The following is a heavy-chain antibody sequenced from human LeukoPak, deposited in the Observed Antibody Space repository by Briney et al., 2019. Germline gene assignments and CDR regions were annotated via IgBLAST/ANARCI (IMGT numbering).Heavy chain of an antibody. CDR2: IRGDSTET. D-gene: IGHD3-3*01. CDR1: GFTFSSYS. CDR3: ARGHFGVVLDY. V-gene: IGHV3-21*01. J-gene: IGHJ4*02. Sequence: GGSLRLSCEGSGFTFSSYSMIWVRQAPGKGLEWVSSIRGDSTETRHADSLMGRFTISRDNAKKSLYLQMNSLRAEDTAVYYCARGHFGVVLDYWGQGTLVTVSS.